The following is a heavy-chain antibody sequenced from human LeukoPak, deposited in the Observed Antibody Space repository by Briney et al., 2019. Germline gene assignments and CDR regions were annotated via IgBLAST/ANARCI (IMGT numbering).Heavy chain of an antibody. Sequence: SETLSLTCAVYGGSFSGYYWSWIRQPPGKGLEWIGEINHSGSTNYNPSLKSRVTISVDTSKNQFSLKLSSVTAADTAVYYCARARRPTVTYGGWFDPWGQGTLVTVSS. D-gene: IGHD4-17*01. V-gene: IGHV4-34*01. CDR1: GGSFSGYY. J-gene: IGHJ5*02. CDR2: INHSGST. CDR3: ARARRPTVTYGGWFDP.